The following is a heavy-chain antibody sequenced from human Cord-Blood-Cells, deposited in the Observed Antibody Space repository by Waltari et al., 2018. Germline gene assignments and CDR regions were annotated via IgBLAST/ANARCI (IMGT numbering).Heavy chain of an antibody. V-gene: IGHV3-53*01. CDR3: ASRLID. CDR2: IYGGGST. J-gene: IGHJ4*02. Sequence: EVQLVESGGGLIQPGGSLRLSCAASGFTVSSNYMSWVRQAPGKGREWVLVIYGGGSTYYADSVKGRFTISRDNSKNTLYLQRNSLRGEDTAVYYCASRLIDWGQGTLVTVSS. CDR1: GFTVSSNY.